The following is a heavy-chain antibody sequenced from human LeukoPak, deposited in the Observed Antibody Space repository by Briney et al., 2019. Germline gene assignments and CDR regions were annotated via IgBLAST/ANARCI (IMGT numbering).Heavy chain of an antibody. D-gene: IGHD6-19*01. V-gene: IGHV1-3*01. CDR1: GYTFTSYA. J-gene: IGHJ4*02. Sequence: AASVKVSCKASGYTFTSYAMHWGRQAPGQRLEWMGWINAGNGNTKYSQKFQGRVTITRDTSASTAYMELSSLRSEDTAVYYCAVGEQWPYNFDYWGQGTLVTVSS. CDR2: INAGNGNT. CDR3: AVGEQWPYNFDY.